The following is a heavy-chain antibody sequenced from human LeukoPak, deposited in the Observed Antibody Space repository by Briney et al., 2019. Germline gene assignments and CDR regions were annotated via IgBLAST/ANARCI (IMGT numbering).Heavy chain of an antibody. CDR1: RFTFNSFV. Sequence: PGGSLRLSCAASRFTFNSFVMSWVRQAPGKGLEWVSSISASGGSTFYADSVKGRFTISRDNSKNTLFLQMYGLRAEDTAVYYCAKSSGPWGQGTLVTVSS. CDR2: ISASGGST. CDR3: AKSSGP. D-gene: IGHD6-25*01. J-gene: IGHJ4*02. V-gene: IGHV3-23*01.